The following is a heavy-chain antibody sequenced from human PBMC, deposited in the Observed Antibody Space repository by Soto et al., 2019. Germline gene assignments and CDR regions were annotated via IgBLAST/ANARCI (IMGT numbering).Heavy chain of an antibody. CDR1: GDSLSSFF. D-gene: IGHD2-15*01. Sequence: QVQLQQWGAGLLKPSETLSLTCVVYGDSLSSFFLSWIRQPPGKGLEWIGEISQCGFTNYNPSLKSRVTMSVDTSKNQFSLKLNSVTAADTAVYYCARPRRDCSGGRCLDYWGQGTLVAVSS. V-gene: IGHV4-34*01. CDR2: ISQCGFT. J-gene: IGHJ4*02. CDR3: ARPRRDCSGGRCLDY.